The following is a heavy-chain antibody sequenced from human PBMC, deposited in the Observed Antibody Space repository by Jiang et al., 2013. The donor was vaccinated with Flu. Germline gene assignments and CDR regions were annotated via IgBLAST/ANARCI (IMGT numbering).Heavy chain of an antibody. Sequence: EWIGSIYYSGSTYYNPSLKSRVTISVDTSKNQFSLKLSSVTAADTAVYYCATLIDSTLVDYWGQGTLVTVSS. CDR3: ATLIDSTLVDY. J-gene: IGHJ4*02. CDR2: IYYSGST. V-gene: IGHV4-39*01. D-gene: IGHD2-2*01.